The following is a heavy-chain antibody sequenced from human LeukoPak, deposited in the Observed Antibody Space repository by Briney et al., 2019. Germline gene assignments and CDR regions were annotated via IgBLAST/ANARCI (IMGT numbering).Heavy chain of an antibody. D-gene: IGHD6-13*01. CDR2: IYYSGST. V-gene: IGHV4-39*01. J-gene: IGHJ4*02. CDR1: GGSISSSSYY. CDR3: ARLVLDAAAGTFDY. Sequence: SETLSLTCTVSGGSISSSSYYWGWIRQPPGKGLEWIGSIYYSGSTYYNPALKSPVTITVDTSKNQFSLKLSSVAAADTAVYYCARLVLDAAAGTFDYWGQGTLVTVSS.